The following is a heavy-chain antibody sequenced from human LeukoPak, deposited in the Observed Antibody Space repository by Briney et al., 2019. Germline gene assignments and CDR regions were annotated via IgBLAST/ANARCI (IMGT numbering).Heavy chain of an antibody. CDR3: AKGSGNGYGSGPFDY. J-gene: IGHJ4*02. V-gene: IGHV3-23*01. CDR1: GFTFSDYG. Sequence: GGSLRLSCAASGFTFSDYGMSWVRQAPGKGLEWVSTIGGRGGSTYYADSVKGRFTISRDNSKNTVSLQMSSLRAEDTALYYCAKGSGNGYGSGPFDYWGQGTLVTVSS. CDR2: IGGRGGST. D-gene: IGHD3-10*01.